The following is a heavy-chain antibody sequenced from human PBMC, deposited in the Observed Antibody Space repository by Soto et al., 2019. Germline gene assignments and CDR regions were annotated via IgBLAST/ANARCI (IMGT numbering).Heavy chain of an antibody. D-gene: IGHD6-19*01. Sequence: SETLSLTCTVSGDSISTDYWSWIRQSPGKGLEWIGFIYYGGSTNYNPSLKSRVTISVDTPKNQFSLKLSSVTAADTAVYYCARLRGWGNWFDPWGQGTLVTVSS. V-gene: IGHV4-59*08. CDR3: ARLRGWGNWFDP. CDR1: GDSISTDY. J-gene: IGHJ5*02. CDR2: IYYGGST.